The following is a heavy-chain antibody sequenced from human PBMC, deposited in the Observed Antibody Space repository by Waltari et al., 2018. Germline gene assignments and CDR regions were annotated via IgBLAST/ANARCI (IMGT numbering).Heavy chain of an antibody. CDR2: ANDRRTT. CDR3: ATQSVLTSFGSAHPTWFDS. CDR1: GGSINSTAFY. J-gene: IGHJ5*01. V-gene: IGHV4-39*01. D-gene: IGHD3-9*01. Sequence: HLQLQDSGPGLVKPSGTLSLTCSVSGGSINSTAFYWGWIRQPPGKGLEWIATANDRRTTYINPSLRGRVTISVDTSKRQFSLKLTSVTAADTAVYYCATQSVLTSFGSAHPTWFDSWGQGTPVTVSS.